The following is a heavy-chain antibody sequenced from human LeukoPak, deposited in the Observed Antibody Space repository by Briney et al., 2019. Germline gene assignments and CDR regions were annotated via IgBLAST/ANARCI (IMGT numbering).Heavy chain of an antibody. CDR2: ISSSGSTI. CDR3: ARDPHWIQLWSPYYYYGMDV. J-gene: IGHJ6*02. D-gene: IGHD5-18*01. CDR1: GFTFSSYE. V-gene: IGHV3-48*03. Sequence: SGGSLRLSCAASGFTFSSYEMNWFRQAPGKGLEWVSYISSSGSTIYYADSVKGRFTISRDNAKHSLYLQMNSLRAEDTAVYYCARDPHWIQLWSPYYYYGMDVWGQGTTVTVSS.